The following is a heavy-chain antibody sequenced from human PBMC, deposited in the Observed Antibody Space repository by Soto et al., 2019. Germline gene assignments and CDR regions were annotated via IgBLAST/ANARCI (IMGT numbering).Heavy chain of an antibody. CDR2: IYYSGST. V-gene: IGHV4-39*01. J-gene: IGHJ6*02. CDR3: AGSITMVRGYGMDV. D-gene: IGHD3-10*01. CDR1: GGSISSSSYY. Sequence: QLQLQESGPGLVKPSETLSLTCTVSGGSISSSSYYWGWIRQPPGKGLEWIGSIYYSGSTYYNPSLKSRVTISVDTSKNQCSLKLSSVTAADTAAYYCAGSITMVRGYGMDVWGQGTTVTVSS.